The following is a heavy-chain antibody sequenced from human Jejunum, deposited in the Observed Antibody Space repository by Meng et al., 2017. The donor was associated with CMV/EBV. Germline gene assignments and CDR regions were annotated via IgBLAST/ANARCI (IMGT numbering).Heavy chain of an antibody. CDR2: LSWDDVK. CDR1: FSLTSTGVG. D-gene: IGHD2-2*01. CDR3: ARRDRTVQSSAYFDS. V-gene: IGHV2-5*02. J-gene: IGHJ4*02. Sequence: FSLTSTGVGVGWIRQPPGKALEWVAHLSWDDVKRYSPSLTSRLTITKDTSKNQVVLTMTNMDPMDTATYYCARRDRTVQSSAYFDSWGPGTLVTVSS.